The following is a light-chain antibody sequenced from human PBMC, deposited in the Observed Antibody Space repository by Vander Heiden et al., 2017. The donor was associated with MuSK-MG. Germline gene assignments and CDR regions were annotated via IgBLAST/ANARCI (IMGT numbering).Light chain of an antibody. CDR1: KLGAKY. CDR3: QAWDSSTVGLA. V-gene: IGLV3-1*01. CDR2: HDS. J-gene: IGLJ2*01. Sequence: SYELTQPPSVSVSPVQTASITCSGDKLGAKYACWYQQKPGQSPVLVIYHDSKRPSGIPERFSGSNSGNTATLTTSGTQAREEADYYCQAWDSSTVGLAFGGGTKLTVL.